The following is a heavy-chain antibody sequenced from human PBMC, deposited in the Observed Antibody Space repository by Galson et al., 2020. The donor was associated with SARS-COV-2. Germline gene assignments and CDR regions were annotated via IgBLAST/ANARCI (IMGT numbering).Heavy chain of an antibody. J-gene: IGHJ6*03. CDR3: ARGLSGDSRGWYALAPYYYYYYMDV. Sequence: ASVTVSCKASGYTFTSYDINWVRQATGQGLEWMGWMNPNSGNTGYAQKFQGRVTMTRNTSISTAYMELSSLRSEDTAVYYCARGLSGDSRGWYALAPYYYYYYMDVWGKGTTVTVSS. CDR2: MNPNSGNT. D-gene: IGHD6-19*01. V-gene: IGHV1-8*01. CDR1: GYTFTSYD.